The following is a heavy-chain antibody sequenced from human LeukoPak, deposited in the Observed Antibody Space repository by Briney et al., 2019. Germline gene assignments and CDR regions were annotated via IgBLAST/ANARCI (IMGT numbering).Heavy chain of an antibody. J-gene: IGHJ5*02. CDR3: ARGTVTTSFDP. D-gene: IGHD4-17*01. V-gene: IGHV4-39*07. CDR1: GGSISSSSYY. Sequence: SETLSLTCTVSGGSISSSSYYWGWIRQPPGKGLEWIGSIYYGGSTYYNPSLKSRVTLSVDTSKNQFSLKLSSVTAADTAVYYCARGTVTTSFDPWGQGTLGTVSS. CDR2: IYYGGST.